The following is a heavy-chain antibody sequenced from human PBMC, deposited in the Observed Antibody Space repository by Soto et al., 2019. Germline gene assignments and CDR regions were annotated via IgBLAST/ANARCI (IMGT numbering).Heavy chain of an antibody. CDR3: ARRGGDYGDVDY. Sequence: ETLSLTCAVSGGSISSSNWWSWVRQPPGKGLEWIGEIYHSGSTNYNPSLKSRVTISVDTSKNQFSLKLSSVTAADTAVYYCARRGGDYGDVDYWGQGTLVTVSS. J-gene: IGHJ4*02. CDR1: GGSISSSNW. D-gene: IGHD4-17*01. V-gene: IGHV4-4*02. CDR2: IYHSGST.